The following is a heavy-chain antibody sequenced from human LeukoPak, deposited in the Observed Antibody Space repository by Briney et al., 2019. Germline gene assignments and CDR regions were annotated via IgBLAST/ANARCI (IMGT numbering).Heavy chain of an antibody. CDR1: GFTFRTYA. Sequence: GGSLRLSCTASGFTFRTYAMSWVRQAPGKGPQWVSYIGISDTTTYYADSVKGRFTISRDNAKHSLYLQMSSLRVEDTAIYYCARDSGVGGTFDYWGQGSLLTVSS. V-gene: IGHV3-48*04. D-gene: IGHD1-26*01. J-gene: IGHJ4*02. CDR2: IGISDTTT. CDR3: ARDSGVGGTFDY.